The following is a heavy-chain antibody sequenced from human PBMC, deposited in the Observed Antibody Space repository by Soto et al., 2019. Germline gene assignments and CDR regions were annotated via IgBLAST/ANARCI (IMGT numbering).Heavy chain of an antibody. J-gene: IGHJ3*02. CDR2: ISISGST. Sequence: QVQLQESGPGLVKPSETLSLTCSVSGGSVRSYFWSWIRQPAGKGLEWIGRISISGSTNDNPSLKSRVSTSIDTSKNQFSLKLISVTAADTTKYYCARTLLPDTKGAFDIWGQGTLVTVSS. CDR3: ARTLLPDTKGAFDI. V-gene: IGHV4-4*07. CDR1: GGSVRSYF. D-gene: IGHD2-2*01.